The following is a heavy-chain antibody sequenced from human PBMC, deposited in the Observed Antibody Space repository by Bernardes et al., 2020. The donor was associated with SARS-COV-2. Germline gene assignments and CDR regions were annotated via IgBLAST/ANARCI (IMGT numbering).Heavy chain of an antibody. V-gene: IGHV4-39*01. J-gene: IGHJ5*02. CDR2: TYYNGNT. Sequence: SETLSLTCTVSGASIGTSSYYWGWIRQPPGKGLEWIASTYYNGNTYYNPSLKSRVTISGGPSANRFSLKMTSVTAADTGVYFCASGTDTGAAGPEGWFDPWGQGTLVTVSS. CDR1: GASIGTSSYY. D-gene: IGHD6-13*01. CDR3: ASGTDTGAAGPEGWFDP.